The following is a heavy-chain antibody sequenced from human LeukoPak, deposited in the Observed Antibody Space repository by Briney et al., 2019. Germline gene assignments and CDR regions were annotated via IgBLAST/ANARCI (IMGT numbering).Heavy chain of an antibody. J-gene: IGHJ6*04. CDR1: GFTFSSYR. Sequence: GGSLRLSCAASGFTFSSYRMNWVRQAPGKGLEWVSSISGSSSYIYYADSVKGRFTISRDNAKNSLYLQMNSLRAEDPAVYYCARADIVVVPAATHYYYYGMDVWGKGTTVPVSS. V-gene: IGHV3-21*01. D-gene: IGHD2-2*01. CDR2: ISGSSSYI. CDR3: ARADIVVVPAATHYYYYGMDV.